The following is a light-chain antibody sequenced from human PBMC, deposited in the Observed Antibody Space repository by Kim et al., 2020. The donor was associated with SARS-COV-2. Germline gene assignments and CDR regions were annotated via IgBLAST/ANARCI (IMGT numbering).Light chain of an antibody. J-gene: IGKJ2*03. V-gene: IGKV3-15*01. CDR2: GAS. CDR1: QSVSSN. CDR3: QQYNSWPGS. Sequence: SVSPGESAALSCRASQSVSSNLAWYHQKFGQAPRLLIYGASTRATGIPARFSGSGSGTEFTLTISSLQSEDFAVYYCQQYNSWPGSFGQGTKLEI.